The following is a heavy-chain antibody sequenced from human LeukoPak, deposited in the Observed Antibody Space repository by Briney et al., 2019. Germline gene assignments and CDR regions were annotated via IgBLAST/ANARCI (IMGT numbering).Heavy chain of an antibody. D-gene: IGHD3-3*01. CDR3: AKDGVDFWSGPLGTYFDY. CDR1: GFTFSSYA. J-gene: IGHJ4*02. Sequence: PGGSLRLSCAASGFTFSSYAMSWVRQAPGKGLEWVSALSGSGGSTYYADSVKGRFTISRDTSKNTLYLQMNSLRAEDTAVYYCAKDGVDFWSGPLGTYFDYWGQGTLVTVSS. CDR2: LSGSGGST. V-gene: IGHV3-23*01.